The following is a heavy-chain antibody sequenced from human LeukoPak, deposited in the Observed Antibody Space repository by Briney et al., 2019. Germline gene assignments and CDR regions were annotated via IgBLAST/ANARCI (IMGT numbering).Heavy chain of an antibody. CDR1: GGSFSGYY. D-gene: IGHD6-19*01. J-gene: IGHJ4*02. CDR3: AAWGDSGLVFDY. V-gene: IGHV4-34*01. Sequence: SETLSLTCDVYGGSFSGYYWNWIRQPPGKGLEWIGEINHSGSTNYNPSLKSRVTISVDTSKNQFSLKLSSVTAADTAVYYCAAWGDSGLVFDYWGQGTLVTVSS. CDR2: INHSGST.